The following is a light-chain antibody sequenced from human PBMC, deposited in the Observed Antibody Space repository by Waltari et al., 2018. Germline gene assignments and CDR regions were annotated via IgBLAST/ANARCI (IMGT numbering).Light chain of an antibody. J-gene: IGKJ5*01. Sequence: EIVMTQSPATLSVSPGERATLSCRASPSVSRNLAWYQQKPGQAPRLLIHDTSTRATGIPARFSGRGAGTEFTLTISSLQSEDFAVYYCQQYINWPPITFGHGTRLEIK. CDR1: PSVSRN. CDR3: QQYINWPPIT. CDR2: DTS. V-gene: IGKV3-15*01.